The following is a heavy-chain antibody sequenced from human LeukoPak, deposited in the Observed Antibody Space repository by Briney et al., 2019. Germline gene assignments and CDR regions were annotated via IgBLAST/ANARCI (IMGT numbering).Heavy chain of an antibody. J-gene: IGHJ5*02. CDR2: IYPGDSDT. V-gene: IGHV5-51*01. CDR3: ARMGYCGGDCKNWFDP. D-gene: IGHD2-21*02. Sequence: GESLKIYCKGSEYSFTCYWIGWVRQMPGKGLERMGIIYPGDSDTRYSPSFQGQVTISADKSISTAYLQWSSPKASDTAMYYCARMGYCGGDCKNWFDPWGQGTLVTVSS. CDR1: EYSFTCYW.